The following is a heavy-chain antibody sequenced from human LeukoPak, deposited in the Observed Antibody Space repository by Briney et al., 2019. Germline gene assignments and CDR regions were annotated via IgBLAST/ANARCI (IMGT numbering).Heavy chain of an antibody. V-gene: IGHV1-18*01. D-gene: IGHD5-24*01. Sequence: GASVKVSCKASGYTFTSYGISWVRQAPGQGLEWMGWISAYNGNTNYAQKLQGRVTMTTDTSTSTAYMELRSLRSDDTAVYYCARGKDPRWLQKRGDAFDIRGQGTMVTVSS. J-gene: IGHJ3*02. CDR2: ISAYNGNT. CDR3: ARGKDPRWLQKRGDAFDI. CDR1: GYTFTSYG.